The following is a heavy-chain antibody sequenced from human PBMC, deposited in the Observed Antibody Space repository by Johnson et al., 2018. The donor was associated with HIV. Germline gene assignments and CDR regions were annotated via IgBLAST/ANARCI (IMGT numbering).Heavy chain of an antibody. CDR3: AKGGPIFVDGFDI. Sequence: QVQLVESGGGVVQPGGSLRLSCAASGFTFSTYGMHWVRQSPGKGLEWLTLIRYDGSNKYYADSVKGRFTTSRDNSKNTLYLQMNSLRTEDTALYYCAKGGPIFVDGFDIWGQGTMVTVSS. D-gene: IGHD3-3*01. J-gene: IGHJ3*02. V-gene: IGHV3-30*02. CDR2: IRYDGSNK. CDR1: GFTFSTYG.